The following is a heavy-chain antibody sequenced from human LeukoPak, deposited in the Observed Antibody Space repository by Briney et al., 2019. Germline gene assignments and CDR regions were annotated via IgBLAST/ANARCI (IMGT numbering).Heavy chain of an antibody. V-gene: IGHV5-51*01. J-gene: IGHJ4*02. Sequence: GESLKISCKGSGYSFTSYWIGWVRQMPGKGLEWMGIIYPGDSDTRYSPSFQGQVTISADKSISTAYLQWSSLKASDTAMYYCARHADGSSGYYYRLGLSIDYWGQGTLVTVSS. D-gene: IGHD3-22*01. CDR2: IYPGDSDT. CDR1: GYSFTSYW. CDR3: ARHADGSSGYYYRLGLSIDY.